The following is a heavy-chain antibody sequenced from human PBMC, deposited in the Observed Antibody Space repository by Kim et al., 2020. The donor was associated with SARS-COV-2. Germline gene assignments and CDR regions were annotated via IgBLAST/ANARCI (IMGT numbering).Heavy chain of an antibody. CDR2: IYPGDSDT. CDR1: GYSFTSYW. V-gene: IGHV5-51*01. Sequence: GESLKISCKGSGYSFTSYWIGWVRQMPGKGLEWMGIIYPGDSDTRYSPSFQGQVTISADKSISTAYLQWSSLKASDTAMYYCARQSVGSSSGRVFDYWGQGTLVTVSS. J-gene: IGHJ4*02. D-gene: IGHD6-6*01. CDR3: ARQSVGSSSGRVFDY.